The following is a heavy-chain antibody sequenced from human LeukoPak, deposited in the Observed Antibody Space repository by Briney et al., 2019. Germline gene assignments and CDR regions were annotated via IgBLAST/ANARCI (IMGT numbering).Heavy chain of an antibody. CDR2: IDHRGST. J-gene: IGHJ6*03. Sequence: TPSETLSLTCAVYGGSFSGSYWSWLRQPPGRGLEWIGEIDHRGSTKYNPSLTSRITISLDTSKNQFSLRLSSLTAADTAVYYCARLYVRPSGWPGYHYYYFDVWGKGTTVTVSS. CDR3: ARLYVRPSGWPGYHYYYFDV. D-gene: IGHD6-19*01. CDR1: GGSFSGSY. V-gene: IGHV4-34*01.